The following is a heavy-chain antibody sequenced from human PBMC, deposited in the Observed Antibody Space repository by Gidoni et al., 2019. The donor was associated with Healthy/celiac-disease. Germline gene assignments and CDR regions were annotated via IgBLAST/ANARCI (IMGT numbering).Heavy chain of an antibody. D-gene: IGHD6-19*01. J-gene: IGHJ6*02. V-gene: IGHV3-9*01. CDR3: AKDMGAGSSGWSTYYYYYGMDV. Sequence: EVQLVESGGGLVQPGRSLRLSCAASGFTFDDYAMHWVRQAPGKGLEWVSGISWNSGSIGYADSVKGRFTISRDNAKNSLYLQMNSLRAEDTALYYCAKDMGAGSSGWSTYYYYYGMDVWGQGTTVTVSS. CDR1: GFTFDDYA. CDR2: ISWNSGSI.